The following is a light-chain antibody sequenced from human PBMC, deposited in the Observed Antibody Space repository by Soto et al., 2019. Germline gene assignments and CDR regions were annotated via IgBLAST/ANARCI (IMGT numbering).Light chain of an antibody. V-gene: IGLV1-40*01. CDR1: SSNIGAGYD. CDR3: CSFTSSNTHV. Sequence: QSVLTQPPSVSGAPGQRVTISCTGSSSNIGAGYDVHWYQQRPGTAPKLLIFGNTNRPSGVPDRFSGSKSGTSASLAITGLQAEDEGDYYCCSFTSSNTHVFGTGTKLTVL. CDR2: GNT. J-gene: IGLJ1*01.